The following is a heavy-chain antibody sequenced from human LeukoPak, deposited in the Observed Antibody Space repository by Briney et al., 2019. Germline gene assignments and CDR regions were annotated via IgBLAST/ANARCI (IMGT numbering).Heavy chain of an antibody. D-gene: IGHD6-6*01. J-gene: IGHJ4*02. V-gene: IGHV3-48*04. CDR1: GFIFSSYS. Sequence: GGSLRLSCAASGFIFSSYSMNWVRQAPGKGLEWVSYISSSSNTMYYADSVKGRFTISRDNARNSLYLQMNSLRAEDTAIYYCARSEHSSSSFDYWGQGTLVTVSS. CDR2: ISSSSNTM. CDR3: ARSEHSSSSFDY.